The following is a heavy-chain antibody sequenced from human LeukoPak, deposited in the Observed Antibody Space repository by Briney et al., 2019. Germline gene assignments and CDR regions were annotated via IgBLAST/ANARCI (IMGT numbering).Heavy chain of an antibody. CDR3: ARATSGIVGAPTDY. Sequence: ASVKVSCKTSGYTFTDYYMHWVRQAPGQGLEWMGRINPNIGGTNFAQKFQGRVTMTRDTSISTAYMELSRLRSDDTAEYYCARATSGIVGAPTDYWGQGTLVTVTS. J-gene: IGHJ4*02. CDR1: GYTFTDYY. V-gene: IGHV1-2*06. D-gene: IGHD1-26*01. CDR2: INPNIGGT.